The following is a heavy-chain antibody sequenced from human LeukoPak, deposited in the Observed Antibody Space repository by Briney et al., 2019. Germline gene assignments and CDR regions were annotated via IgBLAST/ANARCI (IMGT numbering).Heavy chain of an antibody. V-gene: IGHV3-7*01. CDR1: GFTFSHFW. Sequence: GGSLRLSCAASGFTFSHFWMSWVRQAPGKGLEWVAYIKKTGSEAYYVDSVKGRFTISRDNAKNSLYLQMNSLRAEDTAVYYCARKLSYYYGMDVWGQGTTVTVSS. CDR3: ARKLSYYYGMDV. J-gene: IGHJ6*02. CDR2: IKKTGSEA.